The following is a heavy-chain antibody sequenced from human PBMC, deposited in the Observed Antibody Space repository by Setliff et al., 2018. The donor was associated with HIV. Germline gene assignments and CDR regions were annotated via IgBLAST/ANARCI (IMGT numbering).Heavy chain of an antibody. V-gene: IGHV1-2*02. Sequence: ASVKVSCKASGYTFTSYYMHWVRQAPGQGLEWMGIIDPNTGDTNYAQKFQGRVTFSTDTSVSTAYVELERLSSDDTAIYYCVKADVLLCDFWGPGTLVTVSS. CDR2: IDPNTGDT. J-gene: IGHJ4*02. CDR1: GYTFTSYY. D-gene: IGHD3-16*01. CDR3: VKADVLLCDF.